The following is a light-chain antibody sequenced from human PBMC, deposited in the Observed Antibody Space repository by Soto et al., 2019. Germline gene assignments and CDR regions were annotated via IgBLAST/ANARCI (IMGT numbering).Light chain of an antibody. J-gene: IGKJ4*01. CDR3: QGPRASAAT. CDR2: GAS. Sequence: EIVMTQSPATLSVSPGERATLSCRASQSVGSNLAWYQQKPGQAPRLLIYGASTRATGIPARFSGSGSGPEFTIAICSLQSEACASPYYQGPRASAATFAGGTKVDIK. CDR1: QSVGSN. V-gene: IGKV3-15*01.